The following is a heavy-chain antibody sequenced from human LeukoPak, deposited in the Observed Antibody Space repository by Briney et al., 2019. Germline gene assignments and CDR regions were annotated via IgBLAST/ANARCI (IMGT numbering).Heavy chain of an antibody. J-gene: IGHJ5*02. CDR2: ISGSGGST. CDR1: GFTFSSYA. CDR3: AKDYDYGGVNWFDP. V-gene: IGHV3-23*01. D-gene: IGHD4-23*01. Sequence: GGSLRLSCAASGFTFSSYAMSCVRQAPGKGLEWVSGISGSGGSTYYADSVKGRFTISRDNSKNTLYLQMNSLRAEDAAGYYCAKDYDYGGVNWFDPWGQGTPVIVSS.